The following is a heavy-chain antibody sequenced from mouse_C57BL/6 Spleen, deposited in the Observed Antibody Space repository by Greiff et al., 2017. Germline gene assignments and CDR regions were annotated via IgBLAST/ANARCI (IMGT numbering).Heavy chain of an antibody. CDR1: GYTFTSYW. V-gene: IGHV1-53*01. CDR2: INPSNGGT. J-gene: IGHJ3*01. Sequence: QVQLQQPGTDLVKPGASVKLSCTASGYTFTSYWMHWVKQRPGQGLEWIGNINPSNGGTNYTEKFKSKATLTVDKSSSTAYMQLSSLTSEDSAVDYCAILYYDYEGAYWGQGTLVTVSA. CDR3: AILYYDYEGAY. D-gene: IGHD2-4*01.